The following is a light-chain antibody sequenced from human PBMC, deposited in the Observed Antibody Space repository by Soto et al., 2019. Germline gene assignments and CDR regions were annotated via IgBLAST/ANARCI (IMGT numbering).Light chain of an antibody. CDR1: SSDVGSYNL. Sequence: QSVLTQPASVSGSPGQSITISCTGTSSDVGSYNLVSWYQQHPGKAPKLMIYEGSKRPSGVSNRFSGSKSGNTASLAISGLRSEDEADYYCAAWDDSLSGYVFGTGTKVTVL. CDR2: EGS. J-gene: IGLJ1*01. CDR3: AAWDDSLSGYV. V-gene: IGLV2-14*02.